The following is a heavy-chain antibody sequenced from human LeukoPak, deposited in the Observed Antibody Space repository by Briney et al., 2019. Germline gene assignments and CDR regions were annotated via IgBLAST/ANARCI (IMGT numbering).Heavy chain of an antibody. D-gene: IGHD3-22*01. CDR2: IYYSGST. Sequence: SETLSLTCTVSGGSISSSSYYWGWIRQPPGKGLEWIGSIYYSGSTYYNPSLKSRVTISVDTSKNQFSLKLSSVTAADTAVYYCATQITMIVRKYYFDYWGQGTLVTVSS. CDR1: GGSISSSSYY. V-gene: IGHV4-39*07. CDR3: ATQITMIVRKYYFDY. J-gene: IGHJ4*02.